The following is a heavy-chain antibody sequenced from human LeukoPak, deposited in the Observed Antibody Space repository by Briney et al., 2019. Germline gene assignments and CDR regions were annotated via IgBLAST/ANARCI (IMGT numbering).Heavy chain of an antibody. D-gene: IGHD3-22*01. CDR2: ISYDGSNK. CDR1: GFTFSSYG. V-gene: IGHV3-30*18. Sequence: GGSLRLSCAASGFTFSSYGMHWVRQAPGKGLEWVAVISYDGSNKYCADSVKGRFTISRDNSKNTLYLQMNSLRAEDTAVYYCAKRSMVREYYYDSSGYYYDYWGQGTLVTVSS. J-gene: IGHJ4*02. CDR3: AKRSMVREYYYDSSGYYYDY.